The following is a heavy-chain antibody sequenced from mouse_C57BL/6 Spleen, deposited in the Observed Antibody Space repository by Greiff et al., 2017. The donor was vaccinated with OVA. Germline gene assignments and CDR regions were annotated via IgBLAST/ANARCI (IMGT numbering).Heavy chain of an antibody. D-gene: IGHD1-1*01. CDR3: ARVPPLRGSSYEGGFAY. V-gene: IGHV1-82*01. CDR1: GYAFSSSW. J-gene: IGHJ3*01. CDR2: IYPGDGDT. Sequence: QIQLQQSGPELVKPGALVKISCKASGYAFSSSWMNWVKQRPGKGLEWIGRIYPGDGDTNYNGKFKGKATLTADKSSSTAYMQLSSLTSEDSAVYFCARVPPLRGSSYEGGFAYWGQGTLVTVSA.